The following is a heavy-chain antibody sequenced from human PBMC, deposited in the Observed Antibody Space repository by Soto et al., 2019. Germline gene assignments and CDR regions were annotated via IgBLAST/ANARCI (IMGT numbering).Heavy chain of an antibody. V-gene: IGHV1-18*01. J-gene: IGHJ3*02. D-gene: IGHD2-15*01. CDR1: GYTFTSYG. Sequence: GASVKVSCKASGYTFTSYGISWVRQAPGQGREWMGWISAYNGNTNYAQKLQGRVTMTTDTSTSTAYMELRSLRSDDTAVYYCAREGCSGGSCYLRDAFDIWGQGTMVTVSS. CDR2: ISAYNGNT. CDR3: AREGCSGGSCYLRDAFDI.